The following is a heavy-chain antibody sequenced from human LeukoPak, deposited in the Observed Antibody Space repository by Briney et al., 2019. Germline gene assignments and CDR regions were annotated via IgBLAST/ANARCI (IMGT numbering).Heavy chain of an antibody. CDR1: GFTVSSNY. D-gene: IGHD2-15*01. V-gene: IGHV3-23*01. J-gene: IGHJ4*02. CDR2: FSGSGGST. CDR3: AKSGLNRFDY. Sequence: PGGSLRLSCAASGFTVSSNYMSWVRQAPGEGLEWVSSFSGSGGSTYYADSVKGRFTISRDNSKNTLYLQMNSLRAEDTAIYYCAKSGLNRFDYWGQGTLVTVSS.